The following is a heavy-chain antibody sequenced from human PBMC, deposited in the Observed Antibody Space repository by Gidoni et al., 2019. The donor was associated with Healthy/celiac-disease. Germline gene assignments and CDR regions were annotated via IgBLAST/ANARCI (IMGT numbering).Heavy chain of an antibody. Sequence: QVQLQQSGPGLVKPSQTLTPTCAISGDTVSSSRAAWNWIRQSPSRGLEWLGRTYYRSKWYNDYAVSGKSRITINPDTSKNQFSLQLNSVTPEDTAVYYCARDSSMVRGVLGNWFDPWGQGTLVTVSS. D-gene: IGHD3-10*01. CDR1: GDTVSSSRAA. V-gene: IGHV6-1*01. J-gene: IGHJ5*02. CDR2: TYYRSKWYN. CDR3: ARDSSMVRGVLGNWFDP.